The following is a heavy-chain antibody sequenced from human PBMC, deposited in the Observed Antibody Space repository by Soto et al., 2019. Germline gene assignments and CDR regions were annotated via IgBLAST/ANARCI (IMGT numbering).Heavy chain of an antibody. J-gene: IGHJ6*04. D-gene: IGHD2-15*01. CDR2: IDPSDSYT. Sequence: GESLKISCKGSGYSFTSYWISWVRQMPGKGLEWMGRIDPSDSYTNYSPSFQGHVTISADKSISTAYLQWSSLKASDTAMYYCAKHGVVVVAAIYYYYGMDVWGKGTTVTVS. CDR1: GYSFTSYW. V-gene: IGHV5-10-1*01. CDR3: AKHGVVVVAAIYYYYGMDV.